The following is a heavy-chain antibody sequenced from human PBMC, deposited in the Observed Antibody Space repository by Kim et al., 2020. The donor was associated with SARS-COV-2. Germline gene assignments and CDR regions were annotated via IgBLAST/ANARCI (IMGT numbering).Heavy chain of an antibody. CDR1: GFTFSSYW. Sequence: GGSLRLSCAASGFTFSSYWMSWVRQAPGKGLEWVANIKQDGSEKYYVDSVKGRFTISRDNAKNSLYLQMNSLRAEDTAVYYCARAAVSYGYYFDYWGQGTLVTVSS. J-gene: IGHJ4*02. V-gene: IGHV3-7*05. CDR3: ARAAVSYGYYFDY. CDR2: IKQDGSEK. D-gene: IGHD5-18*01.